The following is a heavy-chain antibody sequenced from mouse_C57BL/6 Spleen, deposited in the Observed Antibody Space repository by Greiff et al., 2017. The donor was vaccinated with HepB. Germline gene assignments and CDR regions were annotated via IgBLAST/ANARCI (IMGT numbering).Heavy chain of an antibody. Sequence: EVQLQQSGPVLVKPGASVKMSCKASGYTFTDYYMNWVKQSNGKSLEWIGVINPYNGGTSYNQKFKGKATLTVDKSSSTAYMELNSLTSEDSAVYYCAPYYYYAMDYWGQGTSVTDSS. V-gene: IGHV1-19*01. CDR1: GYTFTDYY. J-gene: IGHJ4*01. D-gene: IGHD1-1*01. CDR3: APYYYYAMDY. CDR2: INPYNGGT.